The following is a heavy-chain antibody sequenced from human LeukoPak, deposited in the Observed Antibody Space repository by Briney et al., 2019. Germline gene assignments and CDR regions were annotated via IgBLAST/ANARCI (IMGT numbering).Heavy chain of an antibody. D-gene: IGHD6-19*01. V-gene: IGHV3-49*04. CDR2: IRSEEYGGTP. CDR3: TRALSGWTGYSDF. Sequence: GGSLRLSCRGSGFTFGDYAVTWVRQAPGKGLQWVGFIRSEEYGGTPDYATSVKGRFTMSRENSQSIAYLQMNSLRTEDTAVYYCTRALSGWTGYSDFWGQGTLVTV. CDR1: GFTFGDYA. J-gene: IGHJ4*02.